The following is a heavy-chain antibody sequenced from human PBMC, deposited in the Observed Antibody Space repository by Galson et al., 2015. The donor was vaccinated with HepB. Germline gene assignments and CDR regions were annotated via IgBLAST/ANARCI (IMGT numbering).Heavy chain of an antibody. CDR1: GFTFDDYG. D-gene: IGHD2-2*01. V-gene: IGHV3-20*04. J-gene: IGHJ4*02. Sequence: SLRLSCAASGFTFDDYGMSWVRQAPGKGLEWVSGINWNGGSTGYADSVKGRFTISRDNAKNSLYLQMNSLRTEDTALYYCAKGRYAGVVPAAIDYWGQGTLVTVSS. CDR3: AKGRYAGVVPAAIDY. CDR2: INWNGGST.